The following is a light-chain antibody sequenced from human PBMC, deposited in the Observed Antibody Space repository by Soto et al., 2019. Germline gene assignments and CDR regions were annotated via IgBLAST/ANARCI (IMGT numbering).Light chain of an antibody. CDR1: SSKIGATYD. V-gene: IGLV1-40*01. CDR2: GNT. Sequence: QSVLTQPPSVSGAPGQRVTISCTGSSSKIGATYDVQGYPQLPGTAPKLPIHGNTDRPSGVPDRFSGSKSGTSASLAITGLQADFEADYYCQSYDDSLSVHYVFGTGTKVTVL. J-gene: IGLJ1*01. CDR3: QSYDDSLSVHYV.